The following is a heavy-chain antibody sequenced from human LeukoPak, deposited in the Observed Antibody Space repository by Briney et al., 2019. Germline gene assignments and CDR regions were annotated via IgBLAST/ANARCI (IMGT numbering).Heavy chain of an antibody. CDR2: IIPILGIA. V-gene: IGHV1-69*02. CDR1: GGTFSSYT. CDR3: ATHYGSGSGNPYYYYMDV. Sequence: SVKVSCKASGGTFSSYTISWLRQAPGQGLEWMGRIIPILGIANYAQKFQGRVTITADKSTSTAYMELSSLRSEDTAVYYCATHYGSGSGNPYYYYMDVWGKGTTVTVSS. D-gene: IGHD3-10*01. J-gene: IGHJ6*03.